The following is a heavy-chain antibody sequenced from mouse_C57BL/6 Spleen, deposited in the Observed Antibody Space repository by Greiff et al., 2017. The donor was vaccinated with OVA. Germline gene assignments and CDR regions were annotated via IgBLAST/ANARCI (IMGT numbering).Heavy chain of an antibody. CDR1: GYTFTSYW. J-gene: IGHJ2*01. CDR3: ARREADY. CDR2: IYPGSGST. Sequence: VQLQQPGAELVKPGASVKMSCKASGYTFTSYWITWVKQRPGKGLEWIGVIYPGSGSTNYTEKFKSKATLTVDTASSTAYMQLSSLTSEDSAVYYCARREADYWGQGTTLTVST. V-gene: IGHV1-55*01.